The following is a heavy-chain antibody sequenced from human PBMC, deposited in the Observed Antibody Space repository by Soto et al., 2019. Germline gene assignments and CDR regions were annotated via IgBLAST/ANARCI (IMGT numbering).Heavy chain of an antibody. J-gene: IGHJ4*02. Sequence: QVQLQQWGAGLLKPSETLSLNCAVTGGSLSGYYWSWIRQPPGKGLEWIGEVKDGGHTNYSPSLRGXXTXSXXTSNNQFSLRLTSVTAAETGVYYCARGQEGVVATHWDQGSLVTVSS. CDR3: ARGQEGVVATH. D-gene: IGHD5-12*01. CDR1: GGSLSGYY. CDR2: VKDGGHT. V-gene: IGHV4-34*01.